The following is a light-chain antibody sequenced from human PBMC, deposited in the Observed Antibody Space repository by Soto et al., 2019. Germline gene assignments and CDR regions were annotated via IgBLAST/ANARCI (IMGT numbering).Light chain of an antibody. CDR1: QSVSSN. J-gene: IGKJ2*01. CDR3: HQYDDGPYT. Sequence: EIVMTQSPATLSVSPGERATLSCRARQSVSSNVAWYQQIPGQTPRLLIYGASTRATGIPVRFSGSGSGTEFTLTISSLQSEDFAVYYCHQYDDGPYTFGQGTKVEI. CDR2: GAS. V-gene: IGKV3-15*01.